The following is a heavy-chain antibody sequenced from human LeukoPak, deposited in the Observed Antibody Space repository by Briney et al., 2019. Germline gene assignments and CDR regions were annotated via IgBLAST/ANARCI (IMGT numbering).Heavy chain of an antibody. J-gene: IGHJ4*02. CDR2: IDWDDDK. D-gene: IGHD3-22*01. CDR3: ARYVTMIESADY. CDR1: GFSLSTSGMC. Sequence: SGPTLVNPTQTLTLTCTFSGFSLSTSGMCVSWIRQPPGKALEWLARIDWDDDKYYSTSLKTRLTLSKDTSKNQVVLTMTNMDPVDTATYYCARYVTMIESADYWGQGTLVTVSS. V-gene: IGHV2-70*11.